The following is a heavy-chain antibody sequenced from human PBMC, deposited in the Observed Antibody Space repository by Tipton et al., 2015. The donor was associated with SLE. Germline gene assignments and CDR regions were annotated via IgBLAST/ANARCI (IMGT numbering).Heavy chain of an antibody. Sequence: TLSLTCAVYGGSFSGYYRSWIRQPPGKGLEWIGEINHSGSTNYNPSLKSRVTISVDTSKNQVSLKLSSVTAADTAVYYCARCAGAGYSSSWYTFDYWGQGTLVTVSS. D-gene: IGHD6-13*01. CDR1: GGSFSGYY. CDR3: ARCAGAGYSSSWYTFDY. V-gene: IGHV4-34*01. CDR2: INHSGST. J-gene: IGHJ4*02.